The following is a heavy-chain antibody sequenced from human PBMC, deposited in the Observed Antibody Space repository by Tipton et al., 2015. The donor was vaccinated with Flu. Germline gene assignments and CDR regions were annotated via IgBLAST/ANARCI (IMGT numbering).Heavy chain of an antibody. J-gene: IGHJ4*02. Sequence: GSLRLSCSVSGFTFIRYGMNWARLAPGKGLEWVSYISSRGSTISYADSVKGRFTVSRDNAKNSVYLQMNSLRAEDTAVYYCATLTGDDYWGRGTLVTVSS. D-gene: IGHD7-27*01. CDR1: GFTFIRYG. V-gene: IGHV3-48*03. CDR2: ISSRGSTI. CDR3: ATLTGDDY.